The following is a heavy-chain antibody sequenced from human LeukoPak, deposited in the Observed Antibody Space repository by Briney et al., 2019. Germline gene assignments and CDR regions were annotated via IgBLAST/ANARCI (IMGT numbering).Heavy chain of an antibody. CDR1: GYTFTSYD. J-gene: IGHJ5*02. V-gene: IGHV1-8*03. CDR3: AREVTTGTTNWFDP. Sequence: ASVKVSCKAPGYTFTSYDINWVRQATGQGLEWMGWMNPNSGNTGYAQKFQGRVTITRNTSISTAYMELSSLRSEDTAVYYCAREVTTGTTNWFDPWGQGTLVTVSS. D-gene: IGHD1-1*01. CDR2: MNPNSGNT.